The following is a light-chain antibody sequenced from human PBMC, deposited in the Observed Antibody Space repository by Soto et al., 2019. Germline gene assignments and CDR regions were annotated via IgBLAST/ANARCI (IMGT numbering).Light chain of an antibody. J-gene: IGKJ1*01. Sequence: DIQMTQSPSTLSASVGDRVTISCRASQNIGRWLAWYQQKPGKAPKLLIYAASSLQSGVPSRFSGSGSETDFTLTISSLQPEDFATYSCQQSYSTTWTFGQGTKVDIK. CDR3: QQSYSTTWT. CDR2: AAS. CDR1: QNIGRW. V-gene: IGKV1-39*01.